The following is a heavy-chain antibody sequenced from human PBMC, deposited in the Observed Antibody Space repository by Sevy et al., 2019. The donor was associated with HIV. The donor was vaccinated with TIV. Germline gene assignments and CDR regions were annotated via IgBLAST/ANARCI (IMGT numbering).Heavy chain of an antibody. CDR3: ARPDSYSYYGMDV. J-gene: IGHJ6*02. V-gene: IGHV4-39*01. Sequence: SETLSLICTVSGGSISTSSYYWAWIRQPPGKGLEWIGSIYYSGSTYYNPSLKSRVTISVDRSKNQFSLNLRSLTAADTAAYYCARPDSYSYYGMDVWGQGTTVTVSS. CDR1: GGSISTSSYY. D-gene: IGHD3-22*01. CDR2: IYYSGST.